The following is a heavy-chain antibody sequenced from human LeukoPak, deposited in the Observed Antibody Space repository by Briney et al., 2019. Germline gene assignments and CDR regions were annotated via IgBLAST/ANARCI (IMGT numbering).Heavy chain of an antibody. V-gene: IGHV3-20*04. CDR3: ARDRYGGNSPFVDY. CDR2: INWNGGST. CDR1: GFTFSSYW. Sequence: AGGSLRLSCAASGFTFSSYWMSWVRQAPGKGLEWVSGINWNGGSTGYADSVKGRFTISRDNAKNSLYLQMNSLRAEDTALYYCARDRYGGNSPFVDYWGQGTLVTVSS. J-gene: IGHJ4*02. D-gene: IGHD4-23*01.